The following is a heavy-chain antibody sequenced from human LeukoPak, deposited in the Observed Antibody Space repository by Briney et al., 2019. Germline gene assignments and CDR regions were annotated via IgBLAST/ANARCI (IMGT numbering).Heavy chain of an antibody. D-gene: IGHD6-19*01. J-gene: IGHJ4*02. Sequence: GGSLRLSCAVSGFTVSSHYMSWVRQAPGKGLEWVSVLYSGGDTYYADSVKGGFTISRDNSKSTLYLQMNSLRAEDTAVYYCARGKSGYSSAWGMDFDSWGEGTLVTVSS. CDR3: ARGKSGYSSAWGMDFDS. CDR1: GFTVSSHY. V-gene: IGHV3-66*01. CDR2: LYSGGDT.